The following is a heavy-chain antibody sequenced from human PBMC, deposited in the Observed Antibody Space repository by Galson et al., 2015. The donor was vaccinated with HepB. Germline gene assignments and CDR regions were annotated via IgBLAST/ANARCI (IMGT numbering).Heavy chain of an antibody. CDR2: IRYDGSNK. CDR3: AKDRTDYGGNFYFDY. Sequence: SLRLSCAASGFTFSSYAMHWVRQAPGKGLEWVAFIRYDGSNKYYADSVKGRFTISRDNSKNTLYLQMNSLRAEDTAVYYCAKDRTDYGGNFYFDYWGQGTLVTVSS. J-gene: IGHJ4*02. D-gene: IGHD4-23*01. CDR1: GFTFSSYA. V-gene: IGHV3-30*02.